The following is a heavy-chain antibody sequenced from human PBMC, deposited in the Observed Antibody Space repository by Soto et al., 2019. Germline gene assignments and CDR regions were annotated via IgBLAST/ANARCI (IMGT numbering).Heavy chain of an antibody. CDR1: GYTFTRDQ. CDR3: GRVMRSLLSITALDT. V-gene: IGHV1-46*01. D-gene: IGHD3-10*01. J-gene: IGHJ5*02. CDR2: IDPSGGKT. Sequence: ASVNVSCKASGYTFTRDQIHWVRQAPGQGLECMGMIDPSGGKTNYAQKFQGRVTMTRDTSTSTVYMALSSLRSEDTAIYFCGRVMRSLLSITALDTWGQGTLVTVSS.